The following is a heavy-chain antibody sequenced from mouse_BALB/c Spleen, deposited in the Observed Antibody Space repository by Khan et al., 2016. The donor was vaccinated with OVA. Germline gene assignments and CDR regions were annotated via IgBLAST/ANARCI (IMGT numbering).Heavy chain of an antibody. CDR1: GYSFTTYY. V-gene: IGHV1S135*01. CDR2: IDPFNTGT. Sequence: VQLKQSGPELMKPGASVNISCKASGYSFTTYYIHWVKQSRGKSLEWIGYIDPFNTGTDYNQKFKGQATLTVDKSSNTAYMHLTSLISEDSAVYYCARGTFDYWGQGTLVTVSA. D-gene: IGHD3-3*01. J-gene: IGHJ3*01. CDR3: ARGTFDY.